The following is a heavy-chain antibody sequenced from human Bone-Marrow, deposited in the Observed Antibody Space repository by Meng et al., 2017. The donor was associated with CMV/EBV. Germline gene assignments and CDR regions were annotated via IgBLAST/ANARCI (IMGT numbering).Heavy chain of an antibody. CDR3: ARDLRIQLWFGYYYGMDV. V-gene: IGHV3-7*01. D-gene: IGHD5-18*01. CDR1: GFTFSSYW. CDR2: IRQDGSEK. Sequence: GSLRLSCAASGFTFSSYWMSWVRQAPGKGLEWVANIRQDGSEKYYVDSVKGRFTISRDNAKNSLYLQMNSLRAEDTAVYYCARDLRIQLWFGYYYGMDVWGQGTTVTVSS. J-gene: IGHJ6*02.